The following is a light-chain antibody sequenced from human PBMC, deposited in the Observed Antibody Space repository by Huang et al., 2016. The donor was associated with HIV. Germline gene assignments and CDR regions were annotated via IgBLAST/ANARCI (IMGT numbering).Light chain of an antibody. J-gene: IGKJ1*01. Sequence: EIVLTQSPDTLSLSPGERATLACRASQSVSTNLAWYQQKPGQAPRRLIYDAYKRATGIPARFRGGGSGTDFALTISSLEPEDFAVYYCQQRSDWWTFGPGTKVEIK. CDR1: QSVSTN. CDR2: DAY. CDR3: QQRSDWWT. V-gene: IGKV3-11*01.